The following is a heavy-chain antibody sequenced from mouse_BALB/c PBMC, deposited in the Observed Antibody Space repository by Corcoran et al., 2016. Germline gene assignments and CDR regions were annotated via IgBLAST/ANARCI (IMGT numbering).Heavy chain of an antibody. D-gene: IGHD1-2*01. Sequence: ELQLQQSGPELVKPGASVKISCKTSGYTFTEYTMHWVKQSNGKGLEWIGGINPNNGGTSYNQKFKGKATLTVDKSSSTAYMELRSLTSEDSAVSYCARSGITTAYAMDYWGQGTSVTLSS. V-gene: IGHV1-18*01. CDR1: GYTFTEYT. CDR2: INPNNGGT. CDR3: ARSGITTAYAMDY. J-gene: IGHJ4*01.